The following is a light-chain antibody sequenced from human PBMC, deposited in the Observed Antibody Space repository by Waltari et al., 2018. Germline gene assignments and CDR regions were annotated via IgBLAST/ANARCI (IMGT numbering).Light chain of an antibody. V-gene: IGLV1-51*02. CDR1: HSNTRDNY. Sequence: QSVLTQPPSVSAAPGQRVTISCPGCHSNTRDNYVPWYRQFPGTAPELLIYEDGERPSGVPGRFSGSKSGTSATLDITGLQAGDEADYYCGTWDSSLSGAVFGGGTHLTVL. CDR3: GTWDSSLSGAV. J-gene: IGLJ7*01. CDR2: EDG.